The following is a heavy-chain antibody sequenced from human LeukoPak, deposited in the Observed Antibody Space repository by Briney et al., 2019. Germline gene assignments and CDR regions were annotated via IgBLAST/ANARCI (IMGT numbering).Heavy chain of an antibody. J-gene: IGHJ6*02. CDR1: GGFFSGYY. V-gene: IGHV4-34*01. CDR2: INSNEFR. CDR3: ARGRDIRVLHILHYYYSALEF. D-gene: IGHD3-10*01. Sequence: SETLSLPCAVCGGFFSGYYWSWIRHPPGKGREWIGDINSNEFRNYKSSLKSRVTISVDTSKNQYSLKLTSVTAADTAVYFCARGRDIRVLHILHYYYSALEFWGQGTTVTVSS.